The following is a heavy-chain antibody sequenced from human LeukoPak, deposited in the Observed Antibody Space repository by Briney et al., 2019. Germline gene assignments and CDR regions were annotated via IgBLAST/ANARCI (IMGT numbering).Heavy chain of an antibody. V-gene: IGHV1-69*13. CDR2: IIPIFGTA. J-gene: IGHJ4*02. CDR3: ARDRAAAGYY. CDR1: GGTFSSYA. D-gene: IGHD6-13*01. Sequence: GASVKVSCKASGGTFSSYAISWVRQAPGQGLEWMGGIIPIFGTANYTQKFQGRVTITADESTSTAYMELSSLRSEDTAVYYCARDRAAAGYYWGQGTLVTVSS.